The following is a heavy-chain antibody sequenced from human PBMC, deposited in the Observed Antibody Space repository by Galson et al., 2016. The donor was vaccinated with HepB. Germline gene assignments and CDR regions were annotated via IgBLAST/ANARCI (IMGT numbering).Heavy chain of an antibody. CDR3: VREAHGYSGF. V-gene: IGHV1-2*02. CDR2: INPKNGAT. Sequence: SVKVSCKASGYSFTTYFIYWVRQAPGQGLEWMGWINPKNGATRYAQKFGDRVTMFRDTSTATVYMELTSVTSDDTAVFYCVREAHGYSGFWGQGTLVTVSS. CDR1: GYSFTTYF. D-gene: IGHD5-12*01. J-gene: IGHJ4*02.